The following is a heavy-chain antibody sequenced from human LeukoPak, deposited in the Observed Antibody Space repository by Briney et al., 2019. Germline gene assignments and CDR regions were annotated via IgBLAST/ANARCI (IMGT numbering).Heavy chain of an antibody. V-gene: IGHV1-69*01. D-gene: IGHD6-13*01. Sequence: SVKVSCKASGGTFSSYAISWVRQAPGQGLEWMGGIIPIFGTANYAQKFQGRVTITADESTSTAYMELSSLRSEDTAVYYCARVGPGMAAAALEDYYYYGMDVWGKGTTVTVSS. CDR2: IIPIFGTA. CDR3: ARVGPGMAAAALEDYYYYGMDV. CDR1: GGTFSSYA. J-gene: IGHJ6*04.